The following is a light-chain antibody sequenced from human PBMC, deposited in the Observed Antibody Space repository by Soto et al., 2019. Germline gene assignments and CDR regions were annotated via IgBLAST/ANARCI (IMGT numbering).Light chain of an antibody. CDR3: QQYGSSPVT. Sequence: EIVLTQSPCTLSLSPGERATLSFRASQSVSSSYLAWYQQKPGQAPRLLIYGASSRATGIPDRFSGSGSGTDFTLTISRLEPEDFAVYYCQQYGSSPVTFGQGTKVEIK. CDR2: GAS. J-gene: IGKJ1*01. CDR1: QSVSSSY. V-gene: IGKV3-20*01.